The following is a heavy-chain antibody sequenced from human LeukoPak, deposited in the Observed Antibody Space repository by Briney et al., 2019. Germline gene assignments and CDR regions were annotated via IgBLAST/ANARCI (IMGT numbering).Heavy chain of an antibody. D-gene: IGHD2-2*01. CDR3: ARDEFVVVPAASRY. Sequence: GASVKVSCKASGYTFTNYGISWVRQAPGQGLEWTGWSSPYNGNTNYAQKFQGRVTMTTDTSTSTAYMELRSLRSDDTAVYYCARDEFVVVPAASRYWGQGTLVTVSS. CDR1: GYTFTNYG. J-gene: IGHJ4*02. V-gene: IGHV1-18*01. CDR2: SSPYNGNT.